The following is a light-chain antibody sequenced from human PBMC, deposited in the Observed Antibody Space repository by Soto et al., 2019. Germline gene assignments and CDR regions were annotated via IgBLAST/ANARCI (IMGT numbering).Light chain of an antibody. CDR1: QSVSSN. J-gene: IGKJ1*01. Sequence: EIVMSRSPATLSVSPGERATLSCRASQSVSSNLAWYQQKPGQAPRLLIYGASTRATGIPARFSGSGSGTEFTLTISSLQSEDFAVYYCQQYNNWPRTFGQGTRWIS. CDR2: GAS. V-gene: IGKV3-15*01. CDR3: QQYNNWPRT.